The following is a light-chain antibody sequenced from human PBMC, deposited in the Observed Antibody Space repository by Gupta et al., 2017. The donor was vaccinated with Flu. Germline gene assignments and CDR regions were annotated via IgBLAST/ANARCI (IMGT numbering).Light chain of an antibody. V-gene: IGKV3-20*01. J-gene: IGKJ2*01. Sequence: ATLSCRASQSVSSSYLARYQQKPGQDPRLLIYGASSRATGIPDRFSGSGSGTDFTLTISRLEPEDFAVYYCQQYGSSPPMYTFGQGTKLEIK. CDR3: QQYGSSPPMYT. CDR1: QSVSSSY. CDR2: GAS.